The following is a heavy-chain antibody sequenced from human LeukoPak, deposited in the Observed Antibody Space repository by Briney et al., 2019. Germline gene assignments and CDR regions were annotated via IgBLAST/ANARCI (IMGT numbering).Heavy chain of an antibody. CDR1: RFTFGDYS. CDR3: TTDPSREAAIIPN. D-gene: IGHD3-3*01. Sequence: GGSLRLSCTASRFTFGDYSMNWVRQAPGKGLEWVGFIRSKTYDGTTEYAASVKGRFTISRDDSKNTLYLQMNSLKTEDTAVYYCTTDPSREAAIIPNWGQGTLVTVSS. CDR2: IRSKTYDGTT. V-gene: IGHV3-49*04. J-gene: IGHJ4*02.